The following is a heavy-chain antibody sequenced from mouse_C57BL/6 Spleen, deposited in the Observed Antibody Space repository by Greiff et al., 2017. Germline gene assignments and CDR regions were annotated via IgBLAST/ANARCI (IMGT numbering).Heavy chain of an antibody. J-gene: IGHJ3*01. CDR3: ARENYSWFAY. Sequence: QVQLQQPGAELVKPGASVKLSCKASGYTFTSYWMHWVKQRPGQGLEWVGMIHPNSGSTNYNEKFKSKATLTVDKSSSTAYMQLSSLTSEDSAVYYCARENYSWFAYWGQGTLVTVSA. CDR1: GYTFTSYW. D-gene: IGHD1-1*01. V-gene: IGHV1-64*01. CDR2: IHPNSGST.